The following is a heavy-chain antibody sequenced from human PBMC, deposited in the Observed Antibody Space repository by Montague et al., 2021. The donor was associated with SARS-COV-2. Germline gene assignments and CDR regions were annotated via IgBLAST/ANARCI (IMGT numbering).Heavy chain of an antibody. J-gene: IGHJ1*01. CDR2: IWTSGTS. D-gene: IGHD3-16*01. CDR1: GGSISSSSYY. V-gene: IGHV4-61*05. CDR3: ATGTKYYGFYQPFED. Sequence: SETLSLTCTVSGGSISSSSYYWGWIRQPPGKGLKWIGRIWTSGTSKYNLTLKSRVTMSMDKSKKQFSLNVTSVTAAATAVYDGATGTKYYGFYQPFEDWGQGALVTVSS.